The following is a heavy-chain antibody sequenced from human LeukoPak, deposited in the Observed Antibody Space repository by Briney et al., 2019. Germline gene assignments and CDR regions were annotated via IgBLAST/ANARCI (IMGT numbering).Heavy chain of an antibody. Sequence: SVKVSCKVSGYTLTELSMHWVRQAPGKGLEWMGGFDPEDGETIYAQKFQGRVTMTEDTSTGTAYMELSSLRSEDTAVYYCATRYCSSTSCWFDPWGQGTLVTVSS. CDR2: FDPEDGET. V-gene: IGHV1-24*01. CDR1: GYTLTELS. D-gene: IGHD2-2*01. CDR3: ATRYCSSTSCWFDP. J-gene: IGHJ5*02.